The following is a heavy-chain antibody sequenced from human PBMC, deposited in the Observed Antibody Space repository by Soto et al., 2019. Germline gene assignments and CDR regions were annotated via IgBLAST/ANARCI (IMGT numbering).Heavy chain of an antibody. Sequence: SETLSLTCTVSGGSISSSSSYWGWVRQPPGKGLEWMATIYSGSTYQNPSLKSRVTISVDTSKNQFSLKLSSVAAPDTAVYYCARHCRVDTAMAIDYWGQGTLVTVSS. D-gene: IGHD5-18*01. CDR2: IYSGST. V-gene: IGHV4-39*01. CDR1: GGSISSSSSY. J-gene: IGHJ4*02. CDR3: ARHCRVDTAMAIDY.